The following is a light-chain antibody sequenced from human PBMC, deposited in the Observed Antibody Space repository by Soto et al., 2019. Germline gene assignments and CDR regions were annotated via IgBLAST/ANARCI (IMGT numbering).Light chain of an antibody. Sequence: EIVMTPSPATLSVSPGERATLSCRASQSVSSDLAWYHQKPGQAPRVXIYGASTRATGIPARFSGSGAGTEFTLTINSLQSEDFAVYYCQQYNNWPRTFGQGTKVDIK. CDR2: GAS. CDR3: QQYNNWPRT. J-gene: IGKJ1*01. V-gene: IGKV3-15*01. CDR1: QSVSSD.